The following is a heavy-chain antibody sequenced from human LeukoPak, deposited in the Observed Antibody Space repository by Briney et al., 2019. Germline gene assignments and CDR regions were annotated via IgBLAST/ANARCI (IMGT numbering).Heavy chain of an antibody. CDR1: GFTVSSNY. CDR3: ARDLPVVGAPGFDY. J-gene: IGHJ4*02. V-gene: IGHV3-74*01. D-gene: IGHD1-26*01. CDR2: IRTDGTIT. Sequence: SGGSLRLSCAASGFTVSSNYMSWVRQAPGKGLVWVSRIRTDGTITTYADSVKGRFTISRDNAKNSLYLQMNSLRAEDTAVYYCARDLPVVGAPGFDYWGQGTLVTVSS.